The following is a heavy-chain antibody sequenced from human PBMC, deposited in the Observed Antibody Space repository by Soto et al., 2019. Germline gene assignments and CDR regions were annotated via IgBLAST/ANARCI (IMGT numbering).Heavy chain of an antibody. V-gene: IGHV3-21*01. CDR3: GMGYCGGVSGYLRRDAFDV. CDR2: INPSSTHI. CDR1: GFTFSSYH. J-gene: IGHJ3*01. D-gene: IGHD2-21*01. Sequence: EVQLVESGGGLVVPGGSLSLSCVASGFTFSSYHMSCVRQAPGKGLEWVSSINPSSTHIYYADSVWCRFAISRDHSKNSLYLQMNSLRTEDAAGYYCGMGYCGGVSGYLRRDAFDVWGQGALVTVSS.